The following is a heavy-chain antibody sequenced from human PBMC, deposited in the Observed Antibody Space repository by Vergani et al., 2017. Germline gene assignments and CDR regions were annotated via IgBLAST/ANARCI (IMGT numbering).Heavy chain of an antibody. V-gene: IGHV1-18*04. CDR3: ARDLYGSGSYYPGVQ. D-gene: IGHD3-10*01. CDR2: ISAYNGNT. Sequence: QVQLVQSGAEVKKPGASVKVSCKASGYTFTSYGISWVRQATGQGLEWMGWISAYNGNTNYPQKLQGRVPMTTDTYTSTAYMALRSLRSDDTAVYYCARDLYGSGSYYPGVQWGQGALVTVSS. CDR1: GYTFTSYG. J-gene: IGHJ1*01.